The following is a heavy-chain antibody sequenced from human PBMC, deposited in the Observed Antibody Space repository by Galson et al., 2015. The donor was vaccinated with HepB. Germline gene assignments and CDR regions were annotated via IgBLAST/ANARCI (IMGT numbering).Heavy chain of an antibody. D-gene: IGHD3-22*01. J-gene: IGHJ5*02. V-gene: IGHV3-74*01. CDR1: GFTFSSYW. CDR2: INSDGSST. CDR3: ARGRWYYYDSSGYYL. Sequence: SLRLSCAASGFTFSSYWTHWVRQAPGKGLVWVSRINSDGSSTSYADSVKGRFTISRDNAKNTLYLQMNSLRAEDTAVYYCARGRWYYYDSSGYYLWGQGTLVTVSS.